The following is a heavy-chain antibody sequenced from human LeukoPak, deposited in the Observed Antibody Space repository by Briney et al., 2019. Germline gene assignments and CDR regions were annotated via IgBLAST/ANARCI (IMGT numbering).Heavy chain of an antibody. J-gene: IGHJ6*02. D-gene: IGHD3-22*01. V-gene: IGHV4-34*01. Sequence: SETLSLTCAVYGGSFSGYYWNWIRQPPGKGLEWIGEIKHSGSTTYNRSLKSRVTISLDTSKNQFSLKLSSVTAAETAVYYCARTLDSRRYIVRRPYSMDVWGQRTTVTVSS. CDR2: IKHSGST. CDR3: ARTLDSRRYIVRRPYSMDV. CDR1: GGSFSGYY.